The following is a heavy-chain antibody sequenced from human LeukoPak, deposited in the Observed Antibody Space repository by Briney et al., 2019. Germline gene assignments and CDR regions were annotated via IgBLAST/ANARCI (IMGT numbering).Heavy chain of an antibody. J-gene: IGHJ4*02. Sequence: GGSLRLSCAASGFTFSSYAMSWVRQAPGKGLEWVSAISGSGGSTYYAASVKGRFTISRDNSKNTLYLQMNSLRAEDTAVYYCAKARVGLRLEFDYWGQGTLVTVSS. CDR1: GFTFSSYA. D-gene: IGHD4-17*01. V-gene: IGHV3-23*01. CDR2: ISGSGGST. CDR3: AKARVGLRLEFDY.